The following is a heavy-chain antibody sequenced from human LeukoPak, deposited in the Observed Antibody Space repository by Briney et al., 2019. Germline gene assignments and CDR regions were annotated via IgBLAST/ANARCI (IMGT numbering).Heavy chain of an antibody. CDR3: ARESRYCSGGSCYSYYYYGMDV. J-gene: IGHJ6*02. D-gene: IGHD2-15*01. V-gene: IGHV3-11*01. CDR1: GFTFRDYY. Sequence: GCTLRLSSAASGFTFRDYYISWIRQAPGHALKCLSYISSSDSTIYYADSVKGRFTIYSDNAKNSLYLQMNSLRAEDTAVYYCARESRYCSGGSCYSYYYYGMDVWGQGTTVTVSS. CDR2: ISSSDSTI.